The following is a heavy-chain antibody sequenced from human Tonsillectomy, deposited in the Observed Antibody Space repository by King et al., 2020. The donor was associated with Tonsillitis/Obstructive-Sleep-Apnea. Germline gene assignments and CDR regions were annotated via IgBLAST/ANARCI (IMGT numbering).Heavy chain of an antibody. V-gene: IGHV4-34*01. D-gene: IGHD2-15*01. J-gene: IGHJ6*03. CDR3: ARGDIVVVVAARDYYYYMDV. CDR2: INHSGST. Sequence: VQLQQWGAGLLKPSETLSLTCAVYGGSFSGSYWSWIRQPPGKGLEWNGEINHSGSTNYNPSLKSRVTISVDTSKNQFSLKLSSVTAADTAVYYCARGDIVVVVAARDYYYYMDVWGKGTTVTVSS. CDR1: GGSFSGSY.